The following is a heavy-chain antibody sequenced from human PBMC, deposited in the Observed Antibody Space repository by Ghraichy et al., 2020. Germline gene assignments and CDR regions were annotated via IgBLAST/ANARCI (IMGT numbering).Heavy chain of an antibody. V-gene: IGHV1-18*04. J-gene: IGHJ4*02. CDR3: ARSYAHYAESSGDPSEYSLFDV. D-gene: IGHD3-22*01. Sequence: ASVKVSCKASGYTFSNYVISWVRQAPGQGLEWMGWISANNGNTNYAQKVQGRVTMTPDTSTSTAYMELRSLRSDDTAVYYCARSYAHYAESSGDPSEYSLFDVGGPGTLVTVSA. CDR1: GYTFSNYV. CDR2: ISANNGNT.